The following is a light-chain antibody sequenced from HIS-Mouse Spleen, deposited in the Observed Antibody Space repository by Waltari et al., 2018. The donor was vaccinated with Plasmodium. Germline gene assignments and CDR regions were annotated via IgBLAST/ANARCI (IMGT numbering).Light chain of an antibody. V-gene: IGLV2-11*01. Sequence: QSALTQPRSASGSPGQSVTIPCTGTSSDVGGYNYVPWYQQHPGKAPKLMIYDVSKWPSGVPDRFSGLQAEDEADYYCCSYAGSYTYVFGTGTKVTVL. CDR1: SSDVGGYNY. CDR2: DVS. CDR3: CSYAGSYTYV. J-gene: IGLJ1*01.